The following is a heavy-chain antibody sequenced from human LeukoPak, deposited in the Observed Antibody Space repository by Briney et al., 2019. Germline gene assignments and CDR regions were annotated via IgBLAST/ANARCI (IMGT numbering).Heavy chain of an antibody. V-gene: IGHV3-7*01. CDR2: IKEDGSQK. Sequence: PGGSLRLPRAASRFTLSSSCITWVRQPLGKGLEYVANIKEDGSQKYYEDSVKGRFTISRDNVKNSLYLQMDSLRSQDTAVYFCARSWAYIAIDIWGEGTVVTVSS. CDR1: RFTLSSSC. D-gene: IGHD1-1*01. J-gene: IGHJ3*02. CDR3: ARSWAYIAIDI.